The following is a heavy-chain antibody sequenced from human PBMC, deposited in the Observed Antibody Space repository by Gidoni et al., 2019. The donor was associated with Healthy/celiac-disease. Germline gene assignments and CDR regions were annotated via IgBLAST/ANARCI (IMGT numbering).Heavy chain of an antibody. D-gene: IGHD5-12*01. J-gene: IGHJ4*02. CDR3: ATSPRGYDFDY. CDR1: GCSISSSSYY. CDR2: IYYSGNT. V-gene: IGHV4-39*01. Sequence: QLQLQESGPGLVKPSETLSLTCTVSGCSISSSSYYWGWIRQPPGKGLEWIGSIYYSGNTYYNPSLKSRVTISVDTSKNQFSLKLSSVTAADTAVYYCATSPRGYDFDYWGQGTLVTVSS.